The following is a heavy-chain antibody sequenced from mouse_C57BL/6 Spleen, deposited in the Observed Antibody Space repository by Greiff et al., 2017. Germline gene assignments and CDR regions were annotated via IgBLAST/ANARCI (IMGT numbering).Heavy chain of an antibody. J-gene: IGHJ2*01. D-gene: IGHD1-1*01. CDR3: ALATWYYFDY. CDR2: ISSGSSTI. CDR1: GFTFSDYG. Sequence: EVQRVESGGGLVKPGGSLKLSCAASGFTFSDYGMHWVRQAPEKGLEWVAYISSGSSTIYYADTVKGRFTISRDNAKNTLFLQMTSLRSDDTAMYYCALATWYYFDYWGQGTTLTVSS. V-gene: IGHV5-17*01.